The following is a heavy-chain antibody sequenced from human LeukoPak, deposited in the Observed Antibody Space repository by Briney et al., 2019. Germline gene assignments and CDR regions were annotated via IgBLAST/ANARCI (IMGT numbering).Heavy chain of an antibody. CDR3: ARGRYDSRGLFDY. CDR1: GGTFSSHA. V-gene: IGHV1-69*13. CDR2: IIPVFGTA. Sequence: SVKVSCKASGGTFSSHAISWVRQAPGQGLEWMGGIIPVFGTANYAQKFQGRVTITADESTSTAYMELSSLRSEDTAVYYCARGRYDSRGLFDYWGQGTLVTVSS. J-gene: IGHJ4*02. D-gene: IGHD3-22*01.